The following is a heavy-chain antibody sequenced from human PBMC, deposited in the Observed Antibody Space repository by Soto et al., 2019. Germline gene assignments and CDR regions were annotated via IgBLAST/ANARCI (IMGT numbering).Heavy chain of an antibody. CDR3: TRVGGSVSGMDV. D-gene: IGHD1-26*01. CDR2: IDNAGSSA. J-gene: IGHJ6*02. V-gene: IGHV3-74*01. Sequence: EVQLVESGGGLVQSGGSLRLSCAASGFTFSIYWMHWVRQAPGKGPVWVSRIDNAGSSARYADSVKGRFTISRDNAKNTVYLQMTSLRAEDTAVYYCTRVGGSVSGMDVWGQGTTVTVSS. CDR1: GFTFSIYW.